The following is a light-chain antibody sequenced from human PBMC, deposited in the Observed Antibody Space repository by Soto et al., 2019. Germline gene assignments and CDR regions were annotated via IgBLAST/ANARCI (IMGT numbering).Light chain of an antibody. V-gene: IGKV4-1*01. CDR3: QQYYSTPLT. CDR2: WAS. Sequence: DIVMTQSPYSLAVSLGERATINCKSSQSVLYSSNNKNYLAWYQQKPGQPPKLLIYWASTRESGVPDRFSGSGSGTDFTLTISSLQAEDVAVYYCQQYYSTPLTFGPGTKVDIQ. CDR1: QSVLYSSNNKNY. J-gene: IGKJ3*01.